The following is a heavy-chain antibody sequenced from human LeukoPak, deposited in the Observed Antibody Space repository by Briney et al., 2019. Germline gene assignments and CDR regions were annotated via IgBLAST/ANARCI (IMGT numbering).Heavy chain of an antibody. D-gene: IGHD5-12*01. Sequence: QPGGSLRLSCAASGFTFRSYEMNWVRQAPGKGLEWVSYISRSGDTIYYADSVKGRFTISRDNAKNSVYMQMNSLRDEDTALYYCARSGYDIIFDYWGQGTLVTVSS. CDR2: ISRSGDTI. CDR1: GFTFRSYE. V-gene: IGHV3-48*03. CDR3: ARSGYDIIFDY. J-gene: IGHJ4*02.